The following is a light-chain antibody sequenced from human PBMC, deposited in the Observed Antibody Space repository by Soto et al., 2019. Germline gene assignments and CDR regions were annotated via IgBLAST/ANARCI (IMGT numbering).Light chain of an antibody. V-gene: IGKV3-11*01. CDR2: DAS. J-gene: IGKJ5*01. CDR1: QSVDTY. CDR3: QQRSSWPPIT. Sequence: EIVLTQSPATLSLSPGERVTLSCRASQSVDTYLAWYQQKPGQAPRLLIFDASNGATGIPARFSGSGSGTDFTLTISSLEPEDFAVYACQQRSSWPPITFGQGTRLEIK.